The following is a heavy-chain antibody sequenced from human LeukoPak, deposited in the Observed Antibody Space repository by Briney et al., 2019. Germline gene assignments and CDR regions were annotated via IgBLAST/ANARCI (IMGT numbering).Heavy chain of an antibody. Sequence: GGSLGLPCVASGLTFSNSAMHWVRQAPGRGLEWVAIMSFDGSHERYGDSVKGRFTLSRDDSKNTLYLQINSLRTEDTAVYYCARGGKCSDGKCYLIDYWGQGTLVTVSS. V-gene: IGHV3-30*04. D-gene: IGHD2-15*01. J-gene: IGHJ4*02. CDR1: GLTFSNSA. CDR2: MSFDGSHE. CDR3: ARGGKCSDGKCYLIDY.